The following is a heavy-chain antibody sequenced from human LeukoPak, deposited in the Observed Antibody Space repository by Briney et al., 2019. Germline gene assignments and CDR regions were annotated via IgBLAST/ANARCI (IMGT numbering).Heavy chain of an antibody. CDR3: AIWTSGNY. CDR1: QFTFNGSW. D-gene: IGHD1-1*01. V-gene: IGHV3-7*01. Sequence: GGSQRLSGADSQFTFNGSWMNWVRQAPGKGLEWVANMDPTGSQKRYVDSVRGRFTISKDNPGASLYLDMHSLRAEDTAIYYCAIWTSGNYWGQGTLVTVSS. CDR2: MDPTGSQK. J-gene: IGHJ4*02.